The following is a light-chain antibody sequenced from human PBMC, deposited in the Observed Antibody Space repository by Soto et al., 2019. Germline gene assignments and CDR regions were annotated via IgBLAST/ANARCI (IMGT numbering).Light chain of an antibody. V-gene: IGKV3-15*01. CDR3: QQYYNWPWT. Sequence: EIVVTQSPATLSLSPGERATLSCRASQGVLTNLAWYLQNPGQAPRLLLFDASSRASGIPARFSGSGSETEFTLTIDSLQSEDFAIYYCQQYYNWPWTFGQGTKVEIK. J-gene: IGKJ1*01. CDR1: QGVLTN. CDR2: DAS.